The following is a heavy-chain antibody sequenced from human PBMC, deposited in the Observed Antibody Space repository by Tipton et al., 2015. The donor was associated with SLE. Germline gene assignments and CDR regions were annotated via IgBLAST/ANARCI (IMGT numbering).Heavy chain of an antibody. Sequence: SLRLSCAASGFTFSTYWMNWVRQAPGKGLEWVANINQDGSEKHYVGSVRGRFTISRDNAKNSLHLQMDTLRAEDAAIYYCVRGSVGDSKDYWGQGTLVTVSS. CDR3: VRGSVGDSKDY. CDR1: GFTFSTYW. V-gene: IGHV3-7*01. CDR2: INQDGSEK. D-gene: IGHD2-21*02. J-gene: IGHJ4*02.